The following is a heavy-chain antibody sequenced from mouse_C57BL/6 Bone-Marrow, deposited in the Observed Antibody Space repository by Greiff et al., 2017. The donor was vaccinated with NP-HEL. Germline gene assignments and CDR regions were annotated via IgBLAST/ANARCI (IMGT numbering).Heavy chain of an antibody. Sequence: EVQLQQSGPELVKPGASVKISCKASGYTFTDYYMNWVKQSHGKSLEWIGDINPNNGGTSYNQKFKGKATLTVDKSSSTAYMELRSLTSEDSAVYYCAREADGYSSSFAYWGQGTLVTVSA. CDR3: AREADGYSSSFAY. CDR1: GYTFTDYY. D-gene: IGHD2-3*01. J-gene: IGHJ3*01. V-gene: IGHV1-26*01. CDR2: INPNNGGT.